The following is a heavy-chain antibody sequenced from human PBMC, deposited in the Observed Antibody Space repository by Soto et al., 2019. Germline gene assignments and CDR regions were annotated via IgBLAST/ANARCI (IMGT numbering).Heavy chain of an antibody. V-gene: IGHV3-74*01. CDR1: GFTFSSYW. CDR2: INSDGSST. CDR3: ARSRYYTLRYVMDV. Sequence: EVPLVESGGGLVQPGGSLRLSCAASGFTFSSYWMHWVRQAPGKGLVWVSRINSDGSSTNYADSVKGRFTISRDNAKNTLYLQMNSLRAEDTAVYFCARSRYYTLRYVMDVWGQGTTVTVSS. D-gene: IGHD3-3*01. J-gene: IGHJ6*02.